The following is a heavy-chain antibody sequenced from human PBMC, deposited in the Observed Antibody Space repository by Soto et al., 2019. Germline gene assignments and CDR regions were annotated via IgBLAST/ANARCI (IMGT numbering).Heavy chain of an antibody. V-gene: IGHV1-18*01. CDR3: ARVGDAGEYGDYLLIYY. Sequence: ASVKVSCKASGYTFTSYGISWVRQAPGQGLEWMGWISAYNGNTNYAQKLQGRVTMTTDTSTSTAYMELRSLRSDDTAVYYCARVGDAGEYGDYLLIYYWGKGTLVPVSS. CDR1: GYTFTSYG. J-gene: IGHJ4*02. CDR2: ISAYNGNT. D-gene: IGHD4-17*01.